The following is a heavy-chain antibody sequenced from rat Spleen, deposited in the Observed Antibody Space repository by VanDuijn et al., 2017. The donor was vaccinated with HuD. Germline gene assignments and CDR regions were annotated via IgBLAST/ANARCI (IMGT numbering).Heavy chain of an antibody. CDR3: VRHEFYSTDGHYFDY. V-gene: IGHV5-25*01. D-gene: IGHD1-6*01. CDR1: GFTFSNYY. J-gene: IGHJ2*01. CDR2: ISTGGGNT. Sequence: EVQLVESGGGLVQPGRSMKLSCAVSGFTFSNYYMAWVRQAPTKGLEWVASISTGGGNTYYGESVKGRFTISRDNAKSTLYVKMDSLRSEDTATYYCVRHEFYSTDGHYFDYWGQGVMVTVSS.